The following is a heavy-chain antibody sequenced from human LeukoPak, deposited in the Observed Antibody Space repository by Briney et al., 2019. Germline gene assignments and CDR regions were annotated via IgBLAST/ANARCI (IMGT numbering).Heavy chain of an antibody. Sequence: SETLSLTCTVSGGSISSYYWSWIRQPPGKGLEWMGYIYYSGSTNYNPSLKSRVTISVDTSKNQFSLKLSSVTAADTAVYYCARYRDYYDSSGYNWFDPWGQGTLVTVSS. CDR3: ARYRDYYDSSGYNWFDP. CDR1: GGSISSYY. D-gene: IGHD3-22*01. V-gene: IGHV4-59*01. J-gene: IGHJ5*02. CDR2: IYYSGST.